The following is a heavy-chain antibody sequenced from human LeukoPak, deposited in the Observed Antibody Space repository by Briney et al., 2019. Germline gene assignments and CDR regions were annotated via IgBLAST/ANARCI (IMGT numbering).Heavy chain of an antibody. CDR1: GYTLTELS. CDR3: ARQPPLRGPPGWFDP. Sequence: ASVKVSCKVSGYTLTELSMHWVRQAPGKGLEWMGGFDPEDGETIYAQKFQGRVTMTEDTSTDTAYMELSSLRSEDTAVYYCARQPPLRGPPGWFDPWGQGTLVTVSS. V-gene: IGHV1-24*01. CDR2: FDPEDGET. J-gene: IGHJ5*02. D-gene: IGHD3-10*01.